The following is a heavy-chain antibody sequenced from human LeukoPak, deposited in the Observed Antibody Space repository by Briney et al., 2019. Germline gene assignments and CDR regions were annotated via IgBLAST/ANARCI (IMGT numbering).Heavy chain of an antibody. V-gene: IGHV3-23*01. CDR3: AKPVWGTVTTNYFDY. J-gene: IGHJ4*02. Sequence: GGSLRLSCAASGFTFSSYAMSWVRQAPGKGLEWVSAISGSGGSTYYADSVKGRFTISRDNSKNTLYLQMNSLRAEDTAVYYCAKPVWGTVTTNYFDYWGQGTLVTVSS. CDR1: GFTFSSYA. CDR2: ISGSGGST. D-gene: IGHD4-17*01.